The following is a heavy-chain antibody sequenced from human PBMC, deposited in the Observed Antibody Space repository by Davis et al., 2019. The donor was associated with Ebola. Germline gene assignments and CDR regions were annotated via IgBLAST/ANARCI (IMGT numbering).Heavy chain of an antibody. CDR1: GFTFSDYY. J-gene: IGHJ6*02. Sequence: GGSLRLSCAASGFTFSDYYMSWIRQAPGKGLEWVSYISSSSSYTNYADSVKGRFTISRDNAKNSLYLQMNSLRAEDTAVYYCARGATMVRGVIITIDYYYYYGMDVWGQGTTVTVSS. D-gene: IGHD3-10*01. CDR3: ARGATMVRGVIITIDYYYYYGMDV. CDR2: ISSSSSYT. V-gene: IGHV3-11*06.